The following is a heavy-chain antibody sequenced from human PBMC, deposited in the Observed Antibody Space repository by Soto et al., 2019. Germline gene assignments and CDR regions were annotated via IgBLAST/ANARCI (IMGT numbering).Heavy chain of an antibody. CDR3: ARRLPHRSWNYVRVGIGNHRGWFDP. CDR2: IYPGDSDT. J-gene: IGHJ5*02. Sequence: PGESLKISCKGSGYSFTSYLIGWVRQMPVKGLEWMGIIYPGDSDTRYSPSFQGQVTISADKSISTAYLQWSSLKASDTAMYYCARRLPHRSWNYVRVGIGNHRGWFDPWGQGTLVTVSS. CDR1: GYSFTSYL. V-gene: IGHV5-51*01. D-gene: IGHD1-7*01.